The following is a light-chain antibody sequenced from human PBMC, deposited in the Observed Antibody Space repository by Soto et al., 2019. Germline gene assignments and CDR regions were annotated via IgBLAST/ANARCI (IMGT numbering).Light chain of an antibody. V-gene: IGLV2-14*02. CDR3: SSLTTSDTWI. CDR1: SDDVGAYNR. Sequence: QSALAQPASVSGSPGQSITISCTGTSDDVGAYNRVSWYRQHPGKAPQLMIYEVSKRPSGASNRFSGSKSGNTASLTISGLQAEDEGDYFCSSLTTSDTWIIGGGTKVTVL. CDR2: EVS. J-gene: IGLJ2*01.